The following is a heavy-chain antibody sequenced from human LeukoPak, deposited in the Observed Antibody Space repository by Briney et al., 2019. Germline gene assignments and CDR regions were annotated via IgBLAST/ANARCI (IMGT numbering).Heavy chain of an antibody. J-gene: IGHJ4*02. V-gene: IGHV4-4*07. Sequence: SETLSLTCTVSGGSISSYYWSWIRQPPGKGLEWIGRIYTSGSTNYNPSLKSRVTMSVDTSKNQFSLKLSSVTAADTAVYYCARGAYYDFWSGYPSAYYFDYWGQGTLVTVSS. CDR1: GGSISSYY. CDR3: ARGAYYDFWSGYPSAYYFDY. D-gene: IGHD3-3*01. CDR2: IYTSGST.